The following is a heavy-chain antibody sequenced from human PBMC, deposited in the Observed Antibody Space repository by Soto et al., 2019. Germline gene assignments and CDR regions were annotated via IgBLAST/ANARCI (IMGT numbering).Heavy chain of an antibody. CDR3: ARGWVEGLSRQPPTDY. D-gene: IGHD3-3*01. Sequence: GSLRLSCAASGSTFSRYWMHWVRQAPGKGLVWVSRIDSYGSATSQVDSVEGRFTISRDNAKNTLYLQMNSLRAEDTAVYYCARGWVEGLSRQPPTDYWGQGTLVTVSS. V-gene: IGHV3-74*01. CDR2: IDSYGSAT. CDR1: GSTFSRYW. J-gene: IGHJ4*02.